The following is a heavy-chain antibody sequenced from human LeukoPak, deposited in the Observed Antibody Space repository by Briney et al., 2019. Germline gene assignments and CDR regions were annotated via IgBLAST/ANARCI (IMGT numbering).Heavy chain of an antibody. V-gene: IGHV3-7*03. Sequence: GGSLRLSCAASGFPFNAYWMTWVRQAPGKGLEWVANIRQDGDTKYYVDSVRGRFTISRNNAMNSLYLQMNSLRAEDTAIYYCARSLPYGTTWYGRSDFWGQGTLVTVSS. D-gene: IGHD6-13*01. CDR1: GFPFNAYW. CDR3: ARSLPYGTTWYGRSDF. J-gene: IGHJ4*02. CDR2: IRQDGDTK.